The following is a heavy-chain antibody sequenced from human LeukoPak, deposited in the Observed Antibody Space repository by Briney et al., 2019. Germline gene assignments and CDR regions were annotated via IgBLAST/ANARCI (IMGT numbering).Heavy chain of an antibody. CDR2: IYYSGNT. J-gene: IGHJ4*02. Sequence: SETLSLTCTVSGGSISNYYWSWIRQPPGKGLEWIGYIYYSGNTNYNPSLKSRVTISVDTSKNQFSLKLNSVTAADTAVYYCAKDPQQQLATSFDYWGQGTLVTVSS. D-gene: IGHD6-13*01. CDR3: AKDPQQQLATSFDY. CDR1: GGSISNYY. V-gene: IGHV4-59*01.